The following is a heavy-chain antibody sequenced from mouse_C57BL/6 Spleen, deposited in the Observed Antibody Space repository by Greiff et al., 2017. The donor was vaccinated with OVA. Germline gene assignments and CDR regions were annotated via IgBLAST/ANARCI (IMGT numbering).Heavy chain of an antibody. CDR3: ARGGYSKGWYFDV. CDR2: ISSGSSTI. CDR1: GFTFSDYG. V-gene: IGHV5-17*01. J-gene: IGHJ1*03. Sequence: EVKVVESGGGLVKPGGSLKLSCAASGFTFSDYGMHWVRQAPEKGLEWVAYISSGSSTIYYADTVKGRFTISRDNAKNTLFLQMTSLRSEDTAMYYCARGGYSKGWYFDVWGTGTTVTVSS. D-gene: IGHD2-5*01.